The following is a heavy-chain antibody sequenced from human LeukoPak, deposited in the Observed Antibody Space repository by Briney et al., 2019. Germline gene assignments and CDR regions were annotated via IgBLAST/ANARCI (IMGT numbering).Heavy chain of an antibody. CDR1: GYSFTSYW. CDR2: IYPGDSDT. V-gene: IGHV5-51*01. Sequence: RRGESLKISCKGSGYSFTSYWIGWVRPVPGKGLEWMGIIYPGDSDTRYSPSFQGQVTISADKCISTAYLQWSSLKASDTAMYYCARPQYYYDSSGYSYYFDYWGQGTLVTVSS. J-gene: IGHJ4*02. D-gene: IGHD3-22*01. CDR3: ARPQYYYDSSGYSYYFDY.